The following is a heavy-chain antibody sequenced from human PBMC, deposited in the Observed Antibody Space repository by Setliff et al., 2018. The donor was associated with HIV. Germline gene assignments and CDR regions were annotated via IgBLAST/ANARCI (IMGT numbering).Heavy chain of an antibody. J-gene: IGHJ4*02. Sequence: PSETLSLTCTVYGGSFSGYYWTWIRQPPGKGLEFIGEMNHRGVIKYLSSLKSRVTISVDTSKNQFSLRLSSVTAADTAVFYCARLTTTYYYDSSAYYHPVWGQGTLVTVSS. CDR3: ARLTTTYYYDSSAYYHPV. CDR1: GGSFSGYY. D-gene: IGHD3-22*01. CDR2: MNHRGVI. V-gene: IGHV4-34*01.